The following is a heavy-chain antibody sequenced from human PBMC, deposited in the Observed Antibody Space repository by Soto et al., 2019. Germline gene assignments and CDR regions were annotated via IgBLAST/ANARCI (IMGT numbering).Heavy chain of an antibody. V-gene: IGHV3-74*01. D-gene: IGHD3-3*01. CDR2: INTDGSST. CDR3: AREALDYDFWGASYRGRFDP. CDR1: GFSFSSYW. J-gene: IGHJ5*02. Sequence: PGGSLRLSCADSGFSFSSYWMHWVRQGPGKGLVWVSRINTDGSSTNYADSVKGRFTISRDNAKNTLYLQMNSLRAEDTAVYYCAREALDYDFWGASYRGRFDPWGQGTLVTVSS.